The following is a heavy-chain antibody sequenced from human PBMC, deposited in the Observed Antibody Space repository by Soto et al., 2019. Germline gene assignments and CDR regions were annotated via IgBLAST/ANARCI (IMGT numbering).Heavy chain of an antibody. CDR2: TYQSGSA. CDR3: ARDYYGMDV. V-gene: IGHV4-30-2*06. CDR1: GGSISSGGYS. Sequence: SETLSLTCTVSGGSISSGGYSWTWIRQSPGKGLEWIGYTYQSGSAYYNPSLKSRVTISVDRSKNQFSLNLTSVTAAETDVYYCARDYYGMDVWGQGTTVTVSS. J-gene: IGHJ6*02.